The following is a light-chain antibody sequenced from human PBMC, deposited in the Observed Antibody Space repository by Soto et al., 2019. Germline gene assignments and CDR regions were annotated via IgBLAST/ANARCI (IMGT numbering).Light chain of an antibody. Sequence: EIGMTQSPSTLSASPGERATLSWRASQSGSSNLAWYQQKPGQAPRLLIYDASNRATGIPARFSGSGSGTDFTLTISSLETEDFAVYYCQHRGNWPLTFGGGTKVDIK. CDR2: DAS. CDR1: QSGSSN. J-gene: IGKJ4*01. CDR3: QHRGNWPLT. V-gene: IGKV3-11*01.